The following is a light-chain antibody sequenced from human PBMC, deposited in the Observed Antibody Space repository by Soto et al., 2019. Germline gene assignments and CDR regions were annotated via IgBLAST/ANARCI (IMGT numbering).Light chain of an antibody. Sequence: QSALTQPRSVSGSPGQSVTISCTGTSRDVGGYNYVSWYQQHPGKAPKLMIYDVSKRPSGVPDRFSGSKSGNTASLTISGIQAEDEADYFCCSYAGSYYVFGTGTKLTVL. V-gene: IGLV2-11*01. CDR1: SRDVGGYNY. J-gene: IGLJ1*01. CDR3: CSYAGSYYV. CDR2: DVS.